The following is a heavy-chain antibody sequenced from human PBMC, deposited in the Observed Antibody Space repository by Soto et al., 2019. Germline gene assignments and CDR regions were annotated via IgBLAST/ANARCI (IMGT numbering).Heavy chain of an antibody. CDR1: GYTFTAHA. V-gene: IGHV1-3*01. Sequence: GASVKVSCKASGYTFTAHAIHWLRQAPGQGLEWMALINAGDGYTRYSQKFQGRVTLTRDTSANTAYMELSSLGSEDTAVYYCARPAYTAYCCWFDPWGQGTLVTVSS. CDR2: INAGDGYT. CDR3: ARPAYTAYCCWFDP. D-gene: IGHD2-15*01. J-gene: IGHJ5*02.